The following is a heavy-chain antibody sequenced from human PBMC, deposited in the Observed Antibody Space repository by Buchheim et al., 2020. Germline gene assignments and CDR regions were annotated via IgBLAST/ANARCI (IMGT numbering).Heavy chain of an antibody. J-gene: IGHJ6*02. CDR2: INPSGGST. Sequence: QVQLVQSGAEVKKPGASVKVSCKASGYTFTSYYMHWVRQAPGQGLEWMGIINPSGGSTSYAQKFQGRVTMTRDTSTSTGYMELSSLRSEDTAVYYCARENIVVVVAARRFYGMDVWGQGTT. D-gene: IGHD2-15*01. CDR3: ARENIVVVVAARRFYGMDV. CDR1: GYTFTSYY. V-gene: IGHV1-46*03.